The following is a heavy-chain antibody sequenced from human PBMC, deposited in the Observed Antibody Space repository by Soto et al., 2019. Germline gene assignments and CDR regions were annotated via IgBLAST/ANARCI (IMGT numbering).Heavy chain of an antibody. CDR3: ARDKYGGNSGGYYYYGMDV. V-gene: IGHV1-46*01. CDR1: GYTFTSYY. CDR2: INPSGGST. D-gene: IGHD2-21*02. J-gene: IGHJ6*02. Sequence: QVQLVQSGAEVKKPGASVKVSCKASGYTFTSYYMHWVRQAPGQGLEWMGIINPSGGSTSYAQKCQGRVTMTRDTSTSTVYMELSILRSEDTAVYYCARDKYGGNSGGYYYYGMDVWGQGTTVTVSS.